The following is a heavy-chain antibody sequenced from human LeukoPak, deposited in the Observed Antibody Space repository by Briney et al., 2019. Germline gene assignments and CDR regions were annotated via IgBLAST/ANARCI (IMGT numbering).Heavy chain of an antibody. CDR1: GYAFSDSY. CDR3: AREVYGDSSFDF. J-gene: IGHJ4*02. D-gene: IGHD4-17*01. CDR2: INPNTGDT. V-gene: IGHV1-2*02. Sequence: ASVNVSCKASGYAFSDSYMHCVPHAAGQGLECMVWINPNTGDTNYAQKFQGRVTMTRDASIGKAYLDLSRLRTDDTALYYCAREVYGDSSFDFWGQGTLLTVSS.